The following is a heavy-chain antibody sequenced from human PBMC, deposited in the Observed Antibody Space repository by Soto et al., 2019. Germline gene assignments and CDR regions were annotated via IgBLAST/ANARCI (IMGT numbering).Heavy chain of an antibody. Sequence: PGGSLRLSCAASGFTFSSYAMSWVRQAPGKGLEWVSAIGGSGGRTYYADSVKGRFTISRDNSKNTLYLQMNSLRAEDTAVYYCAKGISGSYGDGMDVWGQGTTVTVSS. D-gene: IGHD1-26*01. V-gene: IGHV3-23*01. CDR1: GFTFSSYA. CDR3: AKGISGSYGDGMDV. CDR2: IGGSGGRT. J-gene: IGHJ6*02.